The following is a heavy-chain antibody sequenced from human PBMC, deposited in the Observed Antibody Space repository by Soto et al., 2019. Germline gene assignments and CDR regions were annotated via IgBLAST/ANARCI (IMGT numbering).Heavy chain of an antibody. V-gene: IGHV3-48*02. D-gene: IGHD6-13*01. CDR2: ISYSSTTI. CDR1: GFTFSSYS. J-gene: IGHJ5*02. Sequence: GSLRRSCAGSGFTFSSYSMNWVRQAPGKGLEWVSYISYSSTTIYYADSVKGRFTISRDNAKNSLYLQMNSLRDEDTSVYYCARDNGIAGSFDPWGQGTLVTVSS. CDR3: ARDNGIAGSFDP.